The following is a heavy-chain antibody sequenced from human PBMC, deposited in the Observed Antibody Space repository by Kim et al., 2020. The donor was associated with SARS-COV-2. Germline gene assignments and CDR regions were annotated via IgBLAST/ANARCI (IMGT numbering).Heavy chain of an antibody. CDR3: AKGLWLDP. CDR1: GFTFSSYA. J-gene: IGHJ5*02. CDR2: IYSGGSST. V-gene: IGHV3-23*03. Sequence: GGSLRLSCAASGFTFSSYAMSWVRQAPGKGLEWVSVIYSGGSSTYYADSVKGRFTISRDNSKNTPYLQMNSLRAEDTAVYYCAKGLWLDPWGQGTLVTVS.